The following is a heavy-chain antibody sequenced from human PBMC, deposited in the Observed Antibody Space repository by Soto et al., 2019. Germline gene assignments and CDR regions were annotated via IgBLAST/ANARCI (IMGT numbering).Heavy chain of an antibody. D-gene: IGHD3-9*01. Sequence: QVQLVQSGAEVKKPGSSVKVSCKASGGTFSSNAISWVRQAPGQGLEWMGGIIPIYASPNYAQNFQGRVTATADKATSTAYSELSRLKFADSAIYYCAVTLTGSRSPLAHWGRGTLVIVSS. CDR1: GGTFSSNA. J-gene: IGHJ4*02. CDR3: AVTLTGSRSPLAH. V-gene: IGHV1-69*06. CDR2: IIPIYASP.